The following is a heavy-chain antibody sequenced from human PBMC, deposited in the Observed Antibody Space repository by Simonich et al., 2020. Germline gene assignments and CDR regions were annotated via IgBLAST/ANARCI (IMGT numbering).Heavy chain of an antibody. V-gene: IGHV1-2*02. Sequence: QVQLVQSGAEVKKPGASVKVSCKASGYTFTGYYMHWVRQAPGQGLEWMGWINPNSGGTNYAQKFQGRVTMTRDTSISTAYMELSRRRSDDTAVYYCARDPVVPAAIRNAFDIWGQGTMVTVSS. J-gene: IGHJ3*02. CDR2: INPNSGGT. CDR3: ARDPVVPAAIRNAFDI. CDR1: GYTFTGYY. D-gene: IGHD2-2*01.